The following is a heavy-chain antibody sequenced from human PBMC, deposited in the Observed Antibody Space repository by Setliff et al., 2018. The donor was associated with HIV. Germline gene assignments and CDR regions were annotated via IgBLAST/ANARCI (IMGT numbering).Heavy chain of an antibody. CDR2: IYQSGSI. J-gene: IGHJ5*02. Sequence: SETLSLTCAASGYSINSGFSRAWIRQPPGQGPQWIGSIYQSGSIYYNPALQSRVTISVDSSKNQFSLNLFSVTAADTAVYYCARPRRVRSRAWYWFDIWGQGTLVTAPQ. CDR3: ARPRRVRSRAWYWFDI. CDR1: GYSINSGFS. V-gene: IGHV4-38-2*01. D-gene: IGHD6-19*01.